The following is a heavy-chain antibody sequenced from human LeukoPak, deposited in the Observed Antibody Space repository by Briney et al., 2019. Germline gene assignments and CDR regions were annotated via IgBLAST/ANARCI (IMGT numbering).Heavy chain of an antibody. J-gene: IGHJ4*02. CDR2: FDPEDGET. D-gene: IGHD4-17*01. CDR1: GYTLTELS. CDR3: ATGSTVTTRPGFDY. V-gene: IGHV1-24*01. Sequence: ASVKVSCKVSGYTLTELSMHWVRQAPGKGLEWMGGFDPEDGETIYAQKFQGRVTMTEDTSTDTAYMELSSLRSEDTAVYYCATGSTVTTRPGFDYWGQGTLVTVSS.